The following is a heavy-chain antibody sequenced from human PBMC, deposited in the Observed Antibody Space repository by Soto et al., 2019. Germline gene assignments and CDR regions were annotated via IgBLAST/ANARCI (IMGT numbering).Heavy chain of an antibody. CDR3: ATPACAATWCSPSHNLDH. J-gene: IGHJ4*02. CDR1: GGTFVRHV. V-gene: IGHV1-69*09. Sequence: QVQLVQSGAEVKKPESSVKVSCKTSGGTFVRHVISWVRQAPGQGPEWMGKINPLSGISNYAQKFQYRVSFTADTVSSTAYMELSSLRSDDTAVYYCATPACAATWCSPSHNLDHWGQGTLVTVSS. D-gene: IGHD2-2*01. CDR2: INPLSGIS.